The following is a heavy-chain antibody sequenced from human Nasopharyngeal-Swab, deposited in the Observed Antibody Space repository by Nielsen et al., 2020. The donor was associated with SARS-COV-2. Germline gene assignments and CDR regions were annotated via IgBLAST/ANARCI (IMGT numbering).Heavy chain of an antibody. Sequence: SLKISCEASGFIFEDYAMHWVRQAPGKGLEWVSGISWNSDSIGYADSVQGRFTTSKDNAKKSLYLQMSSLRTEDTALYYCAKVSVRLRLIGYFDQWCQGTLVTVSS. D-gene: IGHD5-12*01. J-gene: IGHJ4*02. CDR1: GFIFEDYA. CDR3: AKVSVRLRLIGYFDQ. CDR2: ISWNSDSI. V-gene: IGHV3-9*01.